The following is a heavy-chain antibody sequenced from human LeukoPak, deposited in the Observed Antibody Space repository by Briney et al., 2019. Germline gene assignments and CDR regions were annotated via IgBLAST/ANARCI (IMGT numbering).Heavy chain of an antibody. J-gene: IGHJ4*02. CDR1: GFSFSSYT. D-gene: IGHD2-15*01. Sequence: GGSLRLSCAASGFSFSSYTMDWVRHAPGKGLEWVSSISTTSAYIYYADSAKGRFTISRDNAKDSLYLQMNSLRAEDTAVYYCARVGGRVFKDINGYYFDYWGQGILVTVSS. CDR2: ISTTSAYI. V-gene: IGHV3-21*01. CDR3: ARVGGRVFKDINGYYFDY.